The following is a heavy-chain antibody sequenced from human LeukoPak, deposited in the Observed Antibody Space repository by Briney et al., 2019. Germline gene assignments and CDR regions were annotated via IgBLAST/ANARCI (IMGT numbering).Heavy chain of an antibody. CDR2: ISYDGSNK. Sequence: GGSLRLSCAASGFTFSSYAMHWVRQAPGKGLEWVAVISYDGSNKYYADSVKGRFTISRGNSKNTLYLQMNSLRAEDTAVYYCARGGFLEWLPPPAAFDYWGQGTLVTVSS. D-gene: IGHD3-3*01. CDR1: GFTFSSYA. J-gene: IGHJ4*02. CDR3: ARGGFLEWLPPPAAFDY. V-gene: IGHV3-30*04.